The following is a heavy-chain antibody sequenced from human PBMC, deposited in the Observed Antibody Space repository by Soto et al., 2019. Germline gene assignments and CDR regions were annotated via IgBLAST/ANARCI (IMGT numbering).Heavy chain of an antibody. V-gene: IGHV1-69*08. CDR1: EGTFSSYT. D-gene: IGHD3-10*01. CDR2: IIPILGIA. J-gene: IGHJ3*02. CDR3: ARDRGGDAFDI. Sequence: QVQLVQSGAEVKKPGSSVKVSCKASEGTFSSYTISWVRQAPGQGLEWMGRIIPILGIANYAQKFQGRVTITADKSTSTAYMELSSLRSEDTAVYYCARDRGGDAFDIWGQGTMVTVSS.